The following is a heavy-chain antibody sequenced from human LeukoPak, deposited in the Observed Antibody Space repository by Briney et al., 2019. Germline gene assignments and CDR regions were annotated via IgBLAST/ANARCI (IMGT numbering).Heavy chain of an antibody. V-gene: IGHV3-30*02. CDR2: IRYDGNNK. CDR3: AKTPGAAAVDYYYYYMDV. D-gene: IGHD6-13*01. CDR1: GFTFSNYG. Sequence: GGSLRLSCAASGFTFSNYGMHWVRQAPGKGLEWVAFIRYDGNNKYYADSVKGRFTISRDNSKNTLYLQMDSLRAEDTAVCYCAKTPGAAAVDYYYYYMDVWGKGTTVTVSS. J-gene: IGHJ6*03.